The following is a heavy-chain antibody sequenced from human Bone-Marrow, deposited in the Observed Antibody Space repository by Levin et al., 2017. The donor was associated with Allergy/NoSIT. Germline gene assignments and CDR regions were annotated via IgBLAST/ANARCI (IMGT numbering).Heavy chain of an antibody. CDR1: GGSISSSSYY. J-gene: IGHJ3*02. V-gene: IGHV4-39*01. CDR3: ARLRFYGSGSYSAFDI. CDR2: IYYSGST. D-gene: IGHD3-10*01. Sequence: SETLSLTCTVSGGSISSSSYYWGWIRQPPGKGLEWIGSIYYSGSTYYNPSLKSRVTISVDTSKNQFSLKLSSVTAADTAVYYCARLRFYGSGSYSAFDIWGQGTMVTVSS.